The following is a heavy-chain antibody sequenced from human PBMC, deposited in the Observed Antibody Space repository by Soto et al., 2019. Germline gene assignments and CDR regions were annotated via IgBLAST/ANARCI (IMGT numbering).Heavy chain of an antibody. CDR3: ASRTLAPGYSGYALDY. J-gene: IGHJ4*02. CDR1: GYISTNYY. CDR2: INPSGGGT. Sequence: ASVKVSCKASGYISTNYYIYWVRQAPGQGLEYMGIINPSGGGTGYAQKFQGRVTMTRDTSTSTVYMELSSLRSEDTAVYYCASRTLAPGYSGYALDYWGQGTLVTSPQ. D-gene: IGHD5-12*01. V-gene: IGHV1-46*03.